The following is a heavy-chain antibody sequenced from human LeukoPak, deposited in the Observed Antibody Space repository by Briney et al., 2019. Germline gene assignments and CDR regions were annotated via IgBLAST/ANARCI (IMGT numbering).Heavy chain of an antibody. CDR1: GGSISSSSYY. D-gene: IGHD5-12*01. Sequence: PSETLSLTCTVSGGSISSSSYYWGWIRQPPGKGLEWIGSIYYSGSTYYNPSLKSRVTISVDTSKNQFSLKLSSVTAADTAVYYCARHRRGYSGYDPGYFDLWGRGTLVTVSS. CDR2: IYYSGST. V-gene: IGHV4-39*01. CDR3: ARHRRGYSGYDPGYFDL. J-gene: IGHJ2*01.